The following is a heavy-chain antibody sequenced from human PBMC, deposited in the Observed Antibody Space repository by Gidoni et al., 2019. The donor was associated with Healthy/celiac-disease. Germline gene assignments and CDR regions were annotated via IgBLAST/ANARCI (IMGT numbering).Heavy chain of an antibody. J-gene: IGHJ4*02. Sequence: QVQLVESGGGVVQPGRPLRLSCAASGFTCSSYAMHWVRQAPGKGLDWVAVISYDGSKKYYADSVKGRFTISRDNSKNTLYLQMNSLRAEDTAVYYCARDIALRAVAARGVFDYWGQGTLVTVSS. CDR1: GFTCSSYA. V-gene: IGHV3-30*04. CDR2: ISYDGSKK. D-gene: IGHD6-19*01. CDR3: ARDIALRAVAARGVFDY.